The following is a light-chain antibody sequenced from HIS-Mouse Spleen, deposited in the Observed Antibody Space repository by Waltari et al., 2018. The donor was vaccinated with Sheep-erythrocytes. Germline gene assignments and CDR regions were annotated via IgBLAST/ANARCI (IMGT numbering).Light chain of an antibody. CDR2: QDS. J-gene: IGLJ3*02. CDR1: KLGDKN. V-gene: IGLV3-1*01. Sequence: SYELTQPPSVSVSPGQTASITCSGAKLGDKNAGWYQQKPGQSPVLVIYQDSKRPSGIPERFSGSNSGNTATLTISGTQAMDEADYYCQAWDSSTAWVFGGGTKLTVL. CDR3: QAWDSSTAWV.